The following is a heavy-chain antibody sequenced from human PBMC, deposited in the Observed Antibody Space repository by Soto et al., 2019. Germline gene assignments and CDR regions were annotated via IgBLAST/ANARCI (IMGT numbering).Heavy chain of an antibody. CDR3: ARGRPFTE. V-gene: IGHV3-23*01. J-gene: IGHJ4*02. Sequence: GGSLRLSCAVAGFTFSDYAMSWVRQAPGKGLEWVSDISDSGGSRQYADSVKGRFTISRDNSKNTLYLQMNSLRAEDTAVYYCARGRPFTEWGQGTLVTVSS. CDR2: ISDSGGSR. CDR1: GFTFSDYA. D-gene: IGHD1-1*01.